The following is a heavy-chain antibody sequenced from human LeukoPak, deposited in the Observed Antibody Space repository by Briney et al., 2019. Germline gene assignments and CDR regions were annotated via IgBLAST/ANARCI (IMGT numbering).Heavy chain of an antibody. J-gene: IGHJ5*02. V-gene: IGHV4-4*07. CDR1: GGSTSSYY. CDR3: ARARSYGSGSNWFDP. CDR2: IYTSRST. D-gene: IGHD3-10*01. Sequence: SETLSLTCTVAGGSTSSYYRSWIRQPAGEGLEWIGRIYTSRSTNYNPSLKSRVTMSVATSKNQFSLKLSSGTAADTAVYYCARARSYGSGSNWFDPWGQGTLVTVSS.